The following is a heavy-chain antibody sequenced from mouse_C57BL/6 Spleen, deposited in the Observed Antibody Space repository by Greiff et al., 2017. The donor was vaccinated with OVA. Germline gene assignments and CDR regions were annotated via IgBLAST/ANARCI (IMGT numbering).Heavy chain of an antibody. CDR1: GFTFSDYY. D-gene: IGHD4-1*01. Sequence: EVQLVESEGGLVQPGSSMKLSCTASGFTFSDYYMAWVRQVPEKGLEWVANINYDGSSTYYLYSLTSRFIISRDNAKNSLYLQMSSLKSEDTATYYCARAPWDGWYFDVWGTGTTVTVSS. V-gene: IGHV5-16*01. CDR3: ARAPWDGWYFDV. J-gene: IGHJ1*03. CDR2: INYDGSST.